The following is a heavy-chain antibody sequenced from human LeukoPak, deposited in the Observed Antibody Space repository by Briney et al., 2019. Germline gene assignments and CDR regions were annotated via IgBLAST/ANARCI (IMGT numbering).Heavy chain of an antibody. CDR3: TREDYDFWSGTHYYYMDV. J-gene: IGHJ6*03. V-gene: IGHV3-49*04. D-gene: IGHD3-3*01. Sequence: GGSLRLSCTASGFTFGDYAMSWVRQAPGKGLEWVGFIRSKAYGGTTEYAASVKGRFTISRDDSKSIAYLQMNSLKTEDTAVYYCTREDYDFWSGTHYYYMDVWGKGTTVTVSS. CDR2: IRSKAYGGTT. CDR1: GFTFGDYA.